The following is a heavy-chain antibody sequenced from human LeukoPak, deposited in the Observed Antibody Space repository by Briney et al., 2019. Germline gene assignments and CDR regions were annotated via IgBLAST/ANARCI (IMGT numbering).Heavy chain of an antibody. Sequence: PGASLKISCKSSGNSFSSYWNGLVRAVAGEGLGLMGIIYPGGSDTRSSPSFQGQVTISADKSISTAYLQWSSLKASDTAMYYCARVTMVRGVMGAFDIWGQGTMVTVSS. D-gene: IGHD3-10*01. CDR1: GNSFSSYW. CDR2: IYPGGSDT. CDR3: ARVTMVRGVMGAFDI. J-gene: IGHJ3*02. V-gene: IGHV5-51*01.